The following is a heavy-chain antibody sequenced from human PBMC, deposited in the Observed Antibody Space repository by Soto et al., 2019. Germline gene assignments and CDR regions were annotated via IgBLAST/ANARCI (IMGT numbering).Heavy chain of an antibody. Sequence: PSETLSLTCGVYGGSFSAYFRSWLPQSPGKRLEWRAEANDRGSRNYNPFRRGRLTTSLDTSKNQFSLRLSSVTSADTAVYYCARGLAPTICGTVPTPNWFDPWGQGTQVTVSS. CDR1: GGSFSAYF. V-gene: IGHV4-34*01. D-gene: IGHD3-3*01. CDR3: ARGLAPTICGTVPTPNWFDP. J-gene: IGHJ5*02. CDR2: ANDRGSR.